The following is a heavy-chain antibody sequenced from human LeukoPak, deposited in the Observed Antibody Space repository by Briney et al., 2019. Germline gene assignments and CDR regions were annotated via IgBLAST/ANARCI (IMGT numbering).Heavy chain of an antibody. D-gene: IGHD6-6*01. CDR2: IYYSGST. J-gene: IGHJ6*03. V-gene: IGHV4-59*01. CDR1: GGSISSYY. CDR3: ARDHNNSSSGGENYYYYYYMDV. Sequence: SETLSLTCTVSGGSISSYYWSWIRQPPGKGLEWIGYIYYSGSTNYNPSLKSRVTISVDTSKNQFSLKLSSVTAADTAVYYCARDHNNSSSGGENYYYYYYMDVWGKGTTVTVSS.